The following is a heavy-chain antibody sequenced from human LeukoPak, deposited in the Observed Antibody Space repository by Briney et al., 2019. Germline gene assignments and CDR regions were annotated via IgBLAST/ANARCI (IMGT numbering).Heavy chain of an antibody. CDR3: ARELWSGQQLGPFD. CDR2: IYYSGST. J-gene: IGHJ4*02. CDR1: GGSISSYY. Sequence: SETLSLTCTVSGGSISSYYWSWIRQPPGKGLEWIRNIYYSGSTNYNPSLKSRVTISVDTSKNQFSLKLSSVTAADTAVYYCARELWSGQQLGPFDWGQGTLVTVSS. V-gene: IGHV4-59*01. D-gene: IGHD6-13*01.